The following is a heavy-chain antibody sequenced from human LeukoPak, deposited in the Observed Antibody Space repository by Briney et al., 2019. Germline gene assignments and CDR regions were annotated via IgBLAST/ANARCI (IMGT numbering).Heavy chain of an antibody. V-gene: IGHV1-69*05. Sequence: SVKVSCKASGDTFSRYGISWVRQARGQGLEWMGGIIPLFGTTYFAQKFQDRVTFTTDEFTTTAYMEMSSLRSEDTAMYYCARVRRYCSSTSCSGYWFDPWGQGTLVTVSS. J-gene: IGHJ5*02. CDR3: ARVRRYCSSTSCSGYWFDP. CDR2: IIPLFGTT. CDR1: GDTFSRYG. D-gene: IGHD2-2*01.